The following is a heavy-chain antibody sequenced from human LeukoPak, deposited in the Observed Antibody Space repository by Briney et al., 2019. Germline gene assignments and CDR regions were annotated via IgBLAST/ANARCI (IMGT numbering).Heavy chain of an antibody. Sequence: ASVKVSCKASGYTFTSYDINWVRQATGQGLEWMGWMNPNSGNTGYAQKFQGRVTMTRNTSISTAYMELNSLRAEDTAVYYCAKTFRGSSWYRAFDIWGQGTMVTVPS. CDR1: GYTFTSYD. V-gene: IGHV1-8*01. J-gene: IGHJ3*02. D-gene: IGHD6-13*01. CDR3: AKTFRGSSWYRAFDI. CDR2: MNPNSGNT.